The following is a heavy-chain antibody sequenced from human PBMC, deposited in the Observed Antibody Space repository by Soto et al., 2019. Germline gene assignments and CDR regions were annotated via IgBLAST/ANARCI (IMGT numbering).Heavy chain of an antibody. D-gene: IGHD2-15*01. J-gene: IGHJ6*02. V-gene: IGHV1-2*04. CDR2: INPNSGGT. Sequence: ASVKVSCKASGYTFTGYYMHWVRQAPGQGLEWMGWINPNSGGTNYAQKFQGWVTMTRDTSISTAYMELSRLRSDDTAVYYCAREGVVAAREQYYYYGMDVWGQGTTVTVPS. CDR1: GYTFTGYY. CDR3: AREGVVAAREQYYYYGMDV.